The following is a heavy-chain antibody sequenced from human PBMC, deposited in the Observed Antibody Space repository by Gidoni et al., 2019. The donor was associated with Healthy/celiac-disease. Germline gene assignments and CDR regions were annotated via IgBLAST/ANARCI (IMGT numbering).Heavy chain of an antibody. Sequence: QVQLQQWGAGLLKPSETLSLTCAVYGGSFSGYYWSWIRQPPGKGLEWIGEINHSGSTNYNPSLKSRVTISVDTSKNQFSLKLSSVTAADTAVYYCARSMMVEMATIGDAFDIWGQGTMVTVSS. CDR3: ARSMMVEMATIGDAFDI. V-gene: IGHV4-34*01. J-gene: IGHJ3*02. CDR2: INHSGST. CDR1: GGSFSGYY. D-gene: IGHD5-12*01.